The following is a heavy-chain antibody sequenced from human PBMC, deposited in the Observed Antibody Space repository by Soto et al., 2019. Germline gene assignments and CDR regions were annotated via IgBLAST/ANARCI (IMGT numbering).Heavy chain of an antibody. CDR3: AREKEDTIFGVVIIRYNWFDP. V-gene: IGHV6-1*01. J-gene: IGHJ5*02. D-gene: IGHD3-3*01. CDR2: TYYRSKWYN. Sequence: PSQTLSLTCAISGDSVSSNSAAWNWIRQSPSRGLEWLGRTYYRSKWYNDYAVSVKSRITINPDTSKNQFSLQLNSVTPEDTAVYYCAREKEDTIFGVVIIRYNWFDPWGQGTLVTVSS. CDR1: GDSVSSNSAA.